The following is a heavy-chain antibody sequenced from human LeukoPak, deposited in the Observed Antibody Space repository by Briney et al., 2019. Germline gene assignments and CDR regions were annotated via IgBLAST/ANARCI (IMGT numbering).Heavy chain of an antibody. V-gene: IGHV1-46*01. J-gene: IGHJ4*02. CDR1: GYTFTSYY. Sequence: ASVKVSCKASGYTFTSYYMHWVRQAPGQGLEWMGIINPSGGSTSYAQKFQDRVTMTRDTSTSTVYMELSSLRSEDTAVYYCARTYNWNYIVSSWGQGTLVTVSS. D-gene: IGHD1-7*01. CDR3: ARTYNWNYIVSS. CDR2: INPSGGST.